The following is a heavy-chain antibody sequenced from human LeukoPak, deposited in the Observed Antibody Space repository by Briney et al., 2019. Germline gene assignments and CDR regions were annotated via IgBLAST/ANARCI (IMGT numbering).Heavy chain of an antibody. J-gene: IGHJ4*02. D-gene: IGHD1-26*01. CDR2: ISYDGSNK. V-gene: IGHV3-30-3*01. Sequence: GGSLRLSCVASGVTLSNYAMSWARQAPGKGLEWVAVISYDGSNKYYADSVKGRFTISRDNSKNTAYLQINSLRVEDTALYYCALYSGSSSLDHWGQGTLVTVSS. CDR3: ALYSGSSSLDH. CDR1: GVTLSNYA.